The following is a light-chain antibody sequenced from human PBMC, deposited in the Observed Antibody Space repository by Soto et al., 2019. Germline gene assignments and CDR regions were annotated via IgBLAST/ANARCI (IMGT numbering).Light chain of an antibody. CDR3: QQYGSSPRT. CDR1: QSVRSDY. Sequence: EIVLTQSPGTLSLSPGERATLSCRASQSVRSDYLAWYQQKPGQAPRLHIYGASTRATGIPDRFTGSGSGTGFTLTMSRLESEDFAVYYCQQYGSSPRTFGQGTKVEIK. CDR2: GAS. V-gene: IGKV3-20*01. J-gene: IGKJ1*01.